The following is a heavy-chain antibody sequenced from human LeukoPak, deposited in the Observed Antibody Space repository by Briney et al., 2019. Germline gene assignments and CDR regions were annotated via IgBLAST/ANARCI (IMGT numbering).Heavy chain of an antibody. V-gene: IGHV3-21*01. J-gene: IGHJ4*02. CDR3: ARAGQWLAIDY. D-gene: IGHD6-19*01. CDR1: GFTFSSYS. Sequence: GGSLRLSCAASGFTFSSYSMNWVRQAPGKGLEWVSSISSSSSYIYYADSVKGRFTISRDNAKNSLYLQMNSLRAEDTAVYYCARAGQWLAIDYWGREPWSPSPQ. CDR2: ISSSSSYI.